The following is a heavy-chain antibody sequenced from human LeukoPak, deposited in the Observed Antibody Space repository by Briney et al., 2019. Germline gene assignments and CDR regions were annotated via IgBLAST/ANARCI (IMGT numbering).Heavy chain of an antibody. J-gene: IGHJ4*02. CDR1: GFTFSSYS. CDR2: ISSSSSYI. CDR3: ARERYFDWSPVYYFDY. Sequence: AGGSLRLSCAASGFTFSSYSMNWVRQAPGKGLEWVSSISSSSSYIYYADSVKGRFTISRDNAKNSLYLQMNSLRAEDTAVYYCARERYFDWSPVYYFDYWGQGTLVTVSS. D-gene: IGHD3-9*01. V-gene: IGHV3-21*01.